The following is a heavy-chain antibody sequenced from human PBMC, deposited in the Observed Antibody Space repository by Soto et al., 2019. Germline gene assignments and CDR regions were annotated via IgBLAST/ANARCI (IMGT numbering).Heavy chain of an antibody. V-gene: IGHV3-48*02. CDR2: ITSDSSTR. CDR1: GFTFSSFG. CDR3: ARDPDGIIDFDY. J-gene: IGHJ4*02. Sequence: GGSLRLSCAVSGFTFSSFGMNWVRQAPGKGLEWISYITSDSSTRHYADFVKGRFTISRDNAKSSLYLQMNSLRDEDTAVYFCARDPDGIIDFDYWGQGTQVTSPQ. D-gene: IGHD3-10*01.